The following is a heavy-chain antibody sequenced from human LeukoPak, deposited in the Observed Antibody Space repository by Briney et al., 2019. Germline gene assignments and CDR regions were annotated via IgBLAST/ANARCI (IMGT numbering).Heavy chain of an antibody. CDR2: IVVGSGNT. CDR1: GFTFTSSA. Sequence: AVKVSCKASGFTFTSSAMQWVRQARGQRLEWIGWIVVGSGNTNYAQKFQERVTITSDMSTSTAYMELSSLRSEDTAVYYCAASNSSSYYGMDVWGQGTTVTVSS. D-gene: IGHD6-13*01. CDR3: AASNSSSYYGMDV. J-gene: IGHJ6*02. V-gene: IGHV1-58*02.